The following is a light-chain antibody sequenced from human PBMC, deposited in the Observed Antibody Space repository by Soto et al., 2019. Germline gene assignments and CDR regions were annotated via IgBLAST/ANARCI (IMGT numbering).Light chain of an antibody. Sequence: DIQLIQSPATLSASVGDRITITCRASENIFKFLAWYQQRSGRAPNLLIYAASDLETGVPSRFSGRGSGTEFTLTIDSLQPDDSATYYCQHYNTQSITFGGGTTVDVK. CDR3: QHYNTQSIT. CDR1: ENIFKF. V-gene: IGKV1-5*01. J-gene: IGKJ4*01. CDR2: AAS.